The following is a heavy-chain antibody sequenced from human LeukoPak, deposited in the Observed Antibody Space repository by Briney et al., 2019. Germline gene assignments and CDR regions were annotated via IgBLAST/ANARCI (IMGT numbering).Heavy chain of an antibody. J-gene: IGHJ4*02. CDR3: ARGPLVYYFDY. V-gene: IGHV4-34*01. D-gene: IGHD6-6*01. Sequence: PSETLSLTCAVDGGSFSNYYWSWIRQPPGKGLEWIGEINRNGSTNYNPSLKSRVTISVDTSKNQFSLKLSSVTAADTAVYYCARGPLVYYFDYWGQGTLVTVSS. CDR2: INRNGST. CDR1: GGSFSNYY.